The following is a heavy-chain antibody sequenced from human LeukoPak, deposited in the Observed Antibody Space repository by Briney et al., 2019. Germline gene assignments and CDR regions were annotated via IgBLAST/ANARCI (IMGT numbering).Heavy chain of an antibody. J-gene: IGHJ4*02. CDR2: FSGSGGST. CDR3: ARAGNIRFDY. V-gene: IGHV3-23*01. CDR1: GFTFSNAW. D-gene: IGHD1/OR15-1a*01. Sequence: GGSLRLSCAASGFTFSNAWMSWVRQAPGKGLEWVSGFSGSGGSTYYADSVKGRFTISRDNSKNTLYLQMNSLRAEDTAVYYCARAGNIRFDYWGQGTLVTVSS.